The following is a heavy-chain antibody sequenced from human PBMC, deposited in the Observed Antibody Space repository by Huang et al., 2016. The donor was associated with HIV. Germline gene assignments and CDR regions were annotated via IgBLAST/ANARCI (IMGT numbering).Heavy chain of an antibody. J-gene: IGHJ4*02. CDR1: GFTFSNYA. V-gene: IGHV3-23*01. CDR3: AKDRGDGYSGYDYDY. CDR2: IIGSSGTI. D-gene: IGHD5-12*01. Sequence: EVQLWESGGTLVQPGGSLRLSCGASGFTFSNYAMSWVRQAPGMGLEWVSFIIGSSGTIYYADSVKGRFTISRDNVKKTVYLQMNSLRVEDAAVYYCAKDRGDGYSGYDYDYWGQGTLVTVSS.